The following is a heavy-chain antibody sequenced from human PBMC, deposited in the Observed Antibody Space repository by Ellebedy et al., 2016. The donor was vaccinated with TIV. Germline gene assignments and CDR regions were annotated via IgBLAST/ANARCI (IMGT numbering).Heavy chain of an antibody. J-gene: IGHJ5*02. D-gene: IGHD4/OR15-4a*01. V-gene: IGHV1-2*02. Sequence: AASVKVSCKASGYTFTDYYMHWVRQAPGQGLEWMGWINPNSGGTNYAQKFQGRVTMTRDTSISTAYMELSRLRSDDTAVYYCARGPLGSPMVYSWFDPWGQGTLVTVSS. CDR1: GYTFTDYY. CDR3: ARGPLGSPMVYSWFDP. CDR2: INPNSGGT.